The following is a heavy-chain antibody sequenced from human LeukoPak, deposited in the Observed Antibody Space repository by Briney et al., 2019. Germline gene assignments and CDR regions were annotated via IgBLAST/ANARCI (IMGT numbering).Heavy chain of an antibody. CDR3: LRGDRRDY. J-gene: IGHJ4*02. V-gene: IGHV3-21*06. CDR1: GFSFSSYG. Sequence: GGSLRLSCAASGFSFSSYGMNWVRQAPGKGLEWVSSIDSSGGYMFYADSVKGRFIISRDNAKDSLYLQMNSLRVEDTAVYYCLRGDRRDYWGQGTLVTVSS. CDR2: IDSSGGYM.